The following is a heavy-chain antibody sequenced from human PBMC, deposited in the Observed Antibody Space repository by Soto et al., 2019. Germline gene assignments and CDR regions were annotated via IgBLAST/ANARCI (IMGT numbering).Heavy chain of an antibody. J-gene: IGHJ6*02. CDR2: ISGSAGNA. CDR3: AKDGASGSYPPYYYFGMDV. Sequence: RLSCAASGFPFSSYAMSWVRQAPVKGLEWVSTISGSAGNAYYADSVKGRFSISRDNSKNTLRLQMNSLRADDTAVYYCAKDGASGSYPPYYYFGMDVWGQGTTVTVSS. D-gene: IGHD1-26*01. CDR1: GFPFSSYA. V-gene: IGHV3-23*01.